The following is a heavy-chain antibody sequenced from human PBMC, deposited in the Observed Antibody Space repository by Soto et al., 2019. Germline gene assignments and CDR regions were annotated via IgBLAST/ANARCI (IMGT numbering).Heavy chain of an antibody. CDR3: ARGVGGGAPLSLDP. CDR2: IYPSEGT. Sequence: PSETLSLTCTVSGGSFNNYYWTWIRQPAGKTLEWIGRIYPSEGTYYSPSLESRVTVSLDRSKSQFSLELKSVTAADTAVYYCARGVGGGAPLSLDPWGQGVLVTVSS. D-gene: IGHD2-15*01. CDR1: GGSFNNYY. J-gene: IGHJ5*02. V-gene: IGHV4-4*07.